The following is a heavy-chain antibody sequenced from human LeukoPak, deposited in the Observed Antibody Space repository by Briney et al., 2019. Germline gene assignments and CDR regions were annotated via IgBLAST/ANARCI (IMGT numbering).Heavy chain of an antibody. V-gene: IGHV4-38-2*02. J-gene: IGHJ4*02. CDR1: GYSISSGYY. CDR2: IYHSGST. D-gene: IGHD3/OR15-3a*01. Sequence: PSETLSLTCIVSGYSISSGYYWGWIRQPPGKGLEWIASIYHSGSTYYNPSLKSRVTMSADTSGIHFSLNLTSVTAADTAVYYCARETAWPENTPMILFSYFDYWGRGILVTVSS. CDR3: ARETAWPENTPMILFSYFDY.